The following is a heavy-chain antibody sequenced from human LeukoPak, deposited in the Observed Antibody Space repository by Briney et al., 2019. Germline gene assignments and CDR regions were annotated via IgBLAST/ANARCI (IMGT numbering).Heavy chain of an antibody. CDR2: INHSGST. J-gene: IGHJ5*02. Sequence: SETLSLTCAVYGGSFSGYYWSWIRQPPGKGLEWIGEINHSGSTNYNLSLKSRVTISVDTSKNQFSLKLSSVTAADTAVHYCARVHLLPTYYYGSGSYYKGIYWFDPWGQGTLVTVSS. V-gene: IGHV4-34*01. D-gene: IGHD3-10*01. CDR1: GGSFSGYY. CDR3: ARVHLLPTYYYGSGSYYKGIYWFDP.